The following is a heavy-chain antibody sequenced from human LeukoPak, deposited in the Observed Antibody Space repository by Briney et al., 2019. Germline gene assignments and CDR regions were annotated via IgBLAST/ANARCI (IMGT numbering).Heavy chain of an antibody. V-gene: IGHV4-59*06. CDR2: IYYTGST. D-gene: IGHD5-12*01. J-gene: IGHJ5*02. CDR3: ARVVATIYWFDP. CDR1: GGSISSYY. Sequence: SETLSLTCTVSGGSISSYYWSWIRQHPGKGLEWIGYIYYTGSTYYNPSLESRVSISVDTSENQFSLKLSSVTAADTAVYYCARVVATIYWFDPWGQGTLVTVSS.